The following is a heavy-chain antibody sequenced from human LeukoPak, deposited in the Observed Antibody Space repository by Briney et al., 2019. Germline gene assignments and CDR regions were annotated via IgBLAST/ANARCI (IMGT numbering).Heavy chain of an antibody. CDR1: GYTFTSYY. Sequence: ASVKVSCKASGYTFTSYYMHWVRQAPGQGLEWMGIINPSGGSTTYAQKFQGRVTLTRDTSTSTVYMELSSLRSEDTAVYYCARDERVLLWFGESISFDYWGQGTLVTVSS. J-gene: IGHJ4*02. CDR3: ARDERVLLWFGESISFDY. D-gene: IGHD3-10*01. CDR2: INPSGGST. V-gene: IGHV1-46*01.